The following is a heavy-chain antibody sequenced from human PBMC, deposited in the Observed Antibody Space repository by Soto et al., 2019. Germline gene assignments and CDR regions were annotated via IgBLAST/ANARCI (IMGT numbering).Heavy chain of an antibody. V-gene: IGHV1-69*15. CDR3: AREGYTFGPGAVSGAFDI. Sequence: QVQLVQSETEVRKPGSSVKVSCRASGGTFGSNAISWVRQAPGQGLEGMGNIIPNFGTTKSSQNFQGRVTITADESTNTAYMELSSLRSDDTAIYFCAREGYTFGPGAVSGAFDIWGQGTMVTVSS. CDR2: IIPNFGTT. D-gene: IGHD1-1*01. CDR1: GGTFGSNA. J-gene: IGHJ3*02.